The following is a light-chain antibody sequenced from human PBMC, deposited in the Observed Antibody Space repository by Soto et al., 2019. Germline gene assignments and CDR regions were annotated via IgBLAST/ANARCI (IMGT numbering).Light chain of an antibody. CDR1: QSIRTD. CDR2: ATS. Sequence: DIQMTQSPSSLSASVGDRVTITCRASQSIRTDLNWYQQKQGKAPKLLIYATSTLQSGVPSRFSGSGSGADFTLTISSLQPEDFATYYCHQTSNIPFTFGGGTKVEN. V-gene: IGKV1-39*01. CDR3: HQTSNIPFT. J-gene: IGKJ4*01.